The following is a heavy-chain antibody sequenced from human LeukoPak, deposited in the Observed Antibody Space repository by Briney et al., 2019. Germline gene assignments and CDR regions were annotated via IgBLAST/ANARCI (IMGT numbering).Heavy chain of an antibody. CDR2: MNPNSGNT. D-gene: IGHD3-22*01. CDR3: ARSLGDYYDSSGYYYVGNWFDP. Sequence: ASVKVSCKASGYTFTSYDINWVRQATGQGLEWMGWMNPNSGNTGYAQKFQGRVTMTRNTSISTAYMELSSLRSEDTAVYYCARSLGDYYDSSGYYYVGNWFDPWGQGTLATVSS. V-gene: IGHV1-8*01. J-gene: IGHJ5*02. CDR1: GYTFTSYD.